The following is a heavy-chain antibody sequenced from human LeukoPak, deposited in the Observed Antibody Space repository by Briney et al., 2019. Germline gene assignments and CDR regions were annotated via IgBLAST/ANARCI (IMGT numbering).Heavy chain of an antibody. CDR3: ARQGYHDYVWGSYEIDI. CDR2: INHSGST. CDR1: GGSFSDYY. V-gene: IGHV4-34*01. D-gene: IGHD3-16*01. Sequence: SETLSLTCGVYGGSFSDYYWSWLRQSPGKGLEWIGEINHSGSTNYNPSLKSRVTISIDTSKNQFSLKLSSVTAADTAVYYCARQGYHDYVWGSYEIDIWGQGTMVTVSS. J-gene: IGHJ3*02.